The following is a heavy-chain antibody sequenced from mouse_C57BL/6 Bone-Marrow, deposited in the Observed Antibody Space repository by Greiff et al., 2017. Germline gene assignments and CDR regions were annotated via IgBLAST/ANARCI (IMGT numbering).Heavy chain of an antibody. CDR1: GFNIKDDY. Sequence: VQLQQSGAELVRPGASVKLSCTASGFNIKDDYMHWVKQRPEQGLEWIGWIDPENGDTAYASKFQGKATITADTSSNTAYLQLSSLTSEDTAVYYCTTPHYYGSSWYFDVWGTGTTVTVSS. J-gene: IGHJ1*03. CDR2: IDPENGDT. D-gene: IGHD1-1*01. CDR3: TTPHYYGSSWYFDV. V-gene: IGHV14-4*01.